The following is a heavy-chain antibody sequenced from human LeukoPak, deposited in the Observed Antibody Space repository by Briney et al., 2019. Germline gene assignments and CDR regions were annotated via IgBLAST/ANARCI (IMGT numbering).Heavy chain of an antibody. D-gene: IGHD1-7*01. CDR3: ASEKYNWNYGVFDY. Sequence: GGSLRLSCAASGFTFNTYSISWVRQAPGKGLEWVSVISSDGSTYHTGSVRGRFTISRDNSKNTVHLQMNSLRAEDTAVYYCASEKYNWNYGVFDYWGQGTLVTVSS. J-gene: IGHJ4*02. CDR2: ISSDGST. CDR1: GFTFNTYS. V-gene: IGHV3-53*01.